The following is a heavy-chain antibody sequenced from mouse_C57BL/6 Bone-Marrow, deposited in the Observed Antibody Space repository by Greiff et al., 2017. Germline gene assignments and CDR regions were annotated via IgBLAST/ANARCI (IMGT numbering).Heavy chain of an antibody. D-gene: IGHD2-2*01. Sequence: QVQLQQPGTELVQPGASVKLSCKASGYTFTSYWMHWVKQRPGQGLEWIGNITPSNGGTNYNEKFKSKATLTVDKSSSTAYIQLSSLTSEDSAVYYGERARVYYGNDVSFDYWGQGTTLTVSS. V-gene: IGHV1-53*01. CDR1: GYTFTSYW. CDR3: ERARVYYGNDVSFDY. J-gene: IGHJ2*01. CDR2: ITPSNGGT.